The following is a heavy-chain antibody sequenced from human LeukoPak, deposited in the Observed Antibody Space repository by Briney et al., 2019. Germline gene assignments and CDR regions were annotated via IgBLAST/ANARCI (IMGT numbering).Heavy chain of an antibody. Sequence: GGSLRLSCAASGFTFSSYAMHWVRQAPGKGLEWVANIKQDGSEKYYVDSVKGRFTISRDNAKNSLYLQMNSLRAEDTAVYYCAAAVTTRDYWGQGTLVTVSS. V-gene: IGHV3-7*01. D-gene: IGHD4-17*01. J-gene: IGHJ4*02. CDR2: IKQDGSEK. CDR3: AAAVTTRDY. CDR1: GFTFSSYA.